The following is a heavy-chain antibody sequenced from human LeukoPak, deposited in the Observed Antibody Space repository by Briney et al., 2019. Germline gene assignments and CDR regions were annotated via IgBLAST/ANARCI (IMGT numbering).Heavy chain of an antibody. CDR2: ISSSGSTI. Sequence: PSETLSLTCSVSGYSISSGFYWDWIRQPPGKGLEWVSYISSSGSTIYYADSVKGRFTISRDNAKNSLYLQMNSLRAEDTAVYYCARGNDGSGSYFSYYYYYMDVWGKGTTVTISS. CDR1: GYSISSGFY. J-gene: IGHJ6*03. V-gene: IGHV3-11*01. D-gene: IGHD3-10*01. CDR3: ARGNDGSGSYFSYYYYYMDV.